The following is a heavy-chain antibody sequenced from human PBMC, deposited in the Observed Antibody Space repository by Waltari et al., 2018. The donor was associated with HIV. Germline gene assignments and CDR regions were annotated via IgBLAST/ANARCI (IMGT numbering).Heavy chain of an antibody. CDR2: IYYSGST. J-gene: IGHJ4*02. D-gene: IGHD6-13*01. CDR1: GGSLNTDRSS. V-gene: IGHV4-39*02. CDR3: ARRYSTTSHPGGAGYFDH. Sequence: LQLQESGPRLVKPSEPLSLTCAVSGGSLNTDRSSWAWTRQPPGKGLEWIGSIYYSGSTFNNPSLRGRVTISVDTSKNRFSLKLSSVTAADTAVYYCARRYSTTSHPGGAGYFDHWGQGTLVTVSS.